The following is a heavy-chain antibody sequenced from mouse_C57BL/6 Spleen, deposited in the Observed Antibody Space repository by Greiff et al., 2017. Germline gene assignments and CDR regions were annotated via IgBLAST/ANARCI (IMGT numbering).Heavy chain of an antibody. CDR3: ARWGTTVVARDAMDY. CDR2: IDPNSGGT. J-gene: IGHJ4*01. V-gene: IGHV1-72*01. CDR1: GYTFTSYW. Sequence: QVQLQQSGAELVKPGASVKLSCKASGYTFTSYWMHWVKQRPGRGLAWIGRIDPNSGGTKSNEKLKSKATLTVEKPASTAYMQLSSLTSEDSAVYEGARWGTTVVARDAMDYWGQGTSVTVSS. D-gene: IGHD1-1*01.